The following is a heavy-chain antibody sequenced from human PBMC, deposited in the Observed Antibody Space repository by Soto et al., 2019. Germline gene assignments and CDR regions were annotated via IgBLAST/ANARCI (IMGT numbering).Heavy chain of an antibody. D-gene: IGHD3-16*01. CDR2: ISSSNFGIS. CDR1: GFRFSGYI. J-gene: IGHJ4*02. CDR3: ARDLRANSWGSADY. V-gene: IGHV3-48*01. Sequence: GGSLRLSCAASGFRFSGYIMNWVRQAPGRGLEWVSYISSSNFGISHYADSVKGRFSISRDNAINSVFLQMDSLTSDDTAVYYCARDLRANSWGSADYWGLGTLVTVSS.